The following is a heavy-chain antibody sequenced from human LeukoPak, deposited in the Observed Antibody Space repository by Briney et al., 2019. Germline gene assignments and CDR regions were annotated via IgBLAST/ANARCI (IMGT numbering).Heavy chain of an antibody. D-gene: IGHD2-15*01. CDR2: INPNSGGT. V-gene: IGHV1-2*02. J-gene: IGHJ4*02. Sequence: ASVKVSCKASGYTFTGYYIHWVRQAPGQGLEWMGWINPNSGGTNYAQKFQGRVTMTSDTSISTDYMEVSRLRSDDTAVYYCARDRLASGEKDFDYWGQGTLVTVSS. CDR1: GYTFTGYY. CDR3: ARDRLASGEKDFDY.